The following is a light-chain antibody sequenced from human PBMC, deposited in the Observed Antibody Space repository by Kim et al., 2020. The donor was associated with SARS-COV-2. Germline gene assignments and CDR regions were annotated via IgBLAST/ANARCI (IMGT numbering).Light chain of an antibody. J-gene: IGKJ2*01. V-gene: IGKV1-33*01. CDR2: DAS. Sequence: SASAGDRVTIPCQASQDIKKYLNWFQQKPGKAPNLLIYDASNLESGVPSRFSGSGSGTHFTLTISSLQPVDVATYYCQQSDRLPLTFGPGTKLEI. CDR3: QQSDRLPLT. CDR1: QDIKKY.